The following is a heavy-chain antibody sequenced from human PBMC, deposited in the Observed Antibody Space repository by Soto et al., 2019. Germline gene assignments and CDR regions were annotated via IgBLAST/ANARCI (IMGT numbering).Heavy chain of an antibody. V-gene: IGHV3-74*01. Sequence: GGSLRLSCAASGFTFSSYWMHWVRQAPGKGLVWVSRINSDGSSTSYADSVKGRFTISRDNAKNTLYLQMNGLRAEDTAVYYGARDERYYDSSGYYFDYWGQGTLVTVSS. CDR3: ARDERYYDSSGYYFDY. J-gene: IGHJ4*02. CDR2: INSDGSST. D-gene: IGHD3-22*01. CDR1: GFTFSSYW.